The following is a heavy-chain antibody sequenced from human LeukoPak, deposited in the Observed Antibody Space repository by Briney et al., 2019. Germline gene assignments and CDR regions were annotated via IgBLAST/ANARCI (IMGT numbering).Heavy chain of an antibody. Sequence: SETLSLTCTVSGGSISSYYWSWIRQPAGKGLEWIGRIYTSGSTNYNPSLKSRVTMSVDTSKNQFSLKLSSVTAADTAVYYCARDLTYCSGGSCYSFLSFDPWGQGTLVTVSS. D-gene: IGHD2-15*01. CDR2: IYTSGST. CDR1: GGSISSYY. J-gene: IGHJ5*02. V-gene: IGHV4-4*07. CDR3: ARDLTYCSGGSCYSFLSFDP.